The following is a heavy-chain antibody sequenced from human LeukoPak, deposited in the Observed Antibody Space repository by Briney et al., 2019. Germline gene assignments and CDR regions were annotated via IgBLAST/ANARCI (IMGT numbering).Heavy chain of an antibody. CDR3: VKDSRGVLWFGELNWFDP. CDR2: ISYDGSNK. J-gene: IGHJ5*02. V-gene: IGHV3-30*18. Sequence: GRSLRLSCAASGFTFSSYGMHWVRQAPGKGLEWVAVISYDGSNKYYADSVKGRFTISRDNSKNTLYLQMSSLRAEDTAVYYCVKDSRGVLWFGELNWFDPWGQGTLVTVSS. D-gene: IGHD3-10*01. CDR1: GFTFSSYG.